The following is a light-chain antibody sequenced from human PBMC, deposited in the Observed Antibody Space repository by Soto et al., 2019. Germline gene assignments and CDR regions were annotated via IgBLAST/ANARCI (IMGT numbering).Light chain of an antibody. Sequence: DIQMTQSPSTLSASVGDRVTITCRASQSIGSWLAWYQQKPGKAPKLLIYKASSLESGVPSRFSGSGSGTEFTLTISSLQPDDFASYYCQQYGSDSPWTFGQGTKVEIK. J-gene: IGKJ1*01. CDR3: QQYGSDSPWT. CDR1: QSIGSW. V-gene: IGKV1-5*03. CDR2: KAS.